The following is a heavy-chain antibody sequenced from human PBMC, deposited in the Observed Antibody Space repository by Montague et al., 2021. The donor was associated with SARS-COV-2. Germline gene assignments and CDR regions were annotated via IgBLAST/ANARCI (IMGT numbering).Heavy chain of an antibody. CDR3: AKNGGSGSLVYWYFDL. CDR1: GFTFDDYA. J-gene: IGHJ2*01. Sequence: SLRLSCAASGFTFDDYAMHWVRQAPGKGLEWVSSIFGSGAGTYYADSVQGRFTISRDNSKSTLYLQLHGLRAEDTAVYYCAKNGGSGSLVYWYFDLWGRGTPVAVSS. V-gene: IGHV3-23*01. D-gene: IGHD2-8*01. CDR2: IFGSGAGT.